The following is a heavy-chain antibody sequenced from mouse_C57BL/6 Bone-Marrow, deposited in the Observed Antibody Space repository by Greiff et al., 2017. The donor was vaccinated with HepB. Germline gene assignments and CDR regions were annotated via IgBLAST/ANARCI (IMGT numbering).Heavy chain of an antibody. Sequence: QVQLKQSGPELVKPGASVKLSCKASGYTFTSYDINWVKQRPGQGLEWIGWIYPGSGNTKYNEKFKGKATLTVDTSSSTAYMQLSSLTSEDSAVYFCARQDKNLDYYGSSYFDYWGQGTTLTVSS. CDR1: GYTFTSYD. J-gene: IGHJ2*01. D-gene: IGHD1-1*01. CDR2: IYPGSGNT. CDR3: ARQDKNLDYYGSSYFDY. V-gene: IGHV1-84*01.